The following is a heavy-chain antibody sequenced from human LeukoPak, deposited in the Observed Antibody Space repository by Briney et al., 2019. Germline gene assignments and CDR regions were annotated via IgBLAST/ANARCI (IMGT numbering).Heavy chain of an antibody. CDR2: IYYSGST. J-gene: IGHJ4*02. CDR1: GGSISSSSYY. V-gene: IGHV4-39*01. Sequence: PSETLSLTCTVSGGSISSSSYYWGWIRQPPGKGLEWIGSIYYSGSTYYNPSLKSRVTISVDTSKNQFSLKLSSVTAADTAVYYCATLSSGWYSAPFDWGQGTLVTVSS. CDR3: ATLSSGWYSAPFD. D-gene: IGHD6-19*01.